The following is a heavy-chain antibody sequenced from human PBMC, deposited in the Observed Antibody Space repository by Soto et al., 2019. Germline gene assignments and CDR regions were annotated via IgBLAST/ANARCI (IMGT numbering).Heavy chain of an antibody. D-gene: IGHD3-10*01. CDR3: AKAPWFGELLSPPYYYYYYYMDV. CDR2: ISGSGGST. CDR1: GFTFSSYA. Sequence: GGSLRLSCAASGFTFSSYAMSWVRQAPGKGLEWVSAISGSGGSTYYADSVKGRFTISRDNSKNRLYLQMNSLRAEDTAVYYCAKAPWFGELLSPPYYYYYYYMDVWGKGTTVTVSS. V-gene: IGHV3-23*01. J-gene: IGHJ6*03.